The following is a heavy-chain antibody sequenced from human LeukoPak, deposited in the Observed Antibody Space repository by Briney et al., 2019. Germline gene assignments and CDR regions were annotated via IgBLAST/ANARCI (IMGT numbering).Heavy chain of an antibody. J-gene: IGHJ4*02. CDR3: AREATVTAYAGGAFDY. CDR2: INPSGGST. CDR1: GYTFTSYD. V-gene: IGHV1-46*01. Sequence: ASVKVSCKASGYTFTSYDINWVRQAPGQGLEWMGIINPSGGSTSYAQKFQGRVTMTRDTSTSTVYMELSSLRSEDTAVYYCAREATVTAYAGGAFDYWGQGTLVTVSS. D-gene: IGHD4-17*01.